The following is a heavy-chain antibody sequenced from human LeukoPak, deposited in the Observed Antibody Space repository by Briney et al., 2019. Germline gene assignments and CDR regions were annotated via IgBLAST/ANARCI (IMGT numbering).Heavy chain of an antibody. Sequence: GGSLRLSCTVSGFTLSSYEMSWIRQAPGKGLEWVSFISSSSSYINYADSVKGRFTISRDNAKNSLYLQMNSLRAEDTAVYYCARLCIVGTKSAFDIWGQGTMVTVSS. CDR2: ISSSSSYI. CDR1: GFTLSSYE. CDR3: ARLCIVGTKSAFDI. J-gene: IGHJ3*02. V-gene: IGHV3-21*01. D-gene: IGHD1-26*01.